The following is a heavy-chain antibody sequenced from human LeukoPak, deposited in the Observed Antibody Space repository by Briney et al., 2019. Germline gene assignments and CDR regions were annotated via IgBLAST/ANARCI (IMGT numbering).Heavy chain of an antibody. CDR1: GFTFGDYA. D-gene: IGHD3-10*01. CDR3: TRGITMVRGVRNLYYYYMDV. V-gene: IGHV3-49*04. CDR2: IRSKAYGGTT. Sequence: PGGSLRLSCTASGFTFGDYAMSWVRQAPGKGLEGVGFIRSKAYGGTTEYAACVKGRFTISRDDSKSIAYLQMNSLKTEDTAVYYCTRGITMVRGVRNLYYYYMDVWGKGTTVTISS. J-gene: IGHJ6*03.